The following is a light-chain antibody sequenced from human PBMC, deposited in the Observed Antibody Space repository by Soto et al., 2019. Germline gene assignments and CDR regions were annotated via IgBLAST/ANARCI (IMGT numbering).Light chain of an antibody. J-gene: IGLJ1*01. Sequence: QLVLTQPPSASGTPGQRVTISCSGSSSNIGSNTVNWYQQLPGTAPKLLIYNNNQRPSGVPDRFSGSKSGTSASLAISGLQSEDEADYYCATWDDGLDGYVFGTGTKLTVL. CDR2: NNN. CDR3: ATWDDGLDGYV. V-gene: IGLV1-44*01. CDR1: SSNIGSNT.